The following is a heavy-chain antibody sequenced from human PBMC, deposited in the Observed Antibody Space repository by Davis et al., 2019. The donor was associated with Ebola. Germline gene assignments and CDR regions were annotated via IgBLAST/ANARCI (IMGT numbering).Heavy chain of an antibody. CDR3: ARFRRTFYYYYGMDV. D-gene: IGHD1/OR15-1a*01. J-gene: IGHJ6*02. Sequence: SETLSLTCTVSGGSISSYYWSWIRQPPGKGLEWIGYIYYRGSTNYNPSLKSRVTISVDTSKNQFSLKLSSVTAADTAVYYCARFRRTFYYYYGMDVWGQGTTVTVSS. CDR2: IYYRGST. CDR1: GGSISSYY. V-gene: IGHV4-59*12.